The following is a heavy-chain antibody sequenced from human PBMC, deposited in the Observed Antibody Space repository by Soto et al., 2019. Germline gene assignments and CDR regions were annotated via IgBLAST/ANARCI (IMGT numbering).Heavy chain of an antibody. CDR3: PRDTSRGYSYDY. CDR2: INPSGST. V-gene: IGHV4-4*07. Sequence: PSGTLSLTCTVSGGAISSYYWSWIRQSAGKRLEWIGRINPSGSTNYNPSLKSRVTMSLDTSKNQLSLSLSSVTAADTAGYYCPRDTSRGYSYDYWGQGTLLPVS. CDR1: GGAISSYY. D-gene: IGHD5-18*01. J-gene: IGHJ4*02.